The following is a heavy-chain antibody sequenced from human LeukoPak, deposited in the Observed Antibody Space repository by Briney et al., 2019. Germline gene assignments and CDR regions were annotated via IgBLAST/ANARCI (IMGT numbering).Heavy chain of an antibody. J-gene: IGHJ1*01. Sequence: GGSLRLSCAASGFTFSSYGMHWVRQAPGKGLEWVAVIPYDGSNKYYADSVKGRFTISRDNSKNTLYLQMNSLRAEDTAVYYCAKGTSLKQQLVIGFQHWGQGTLVTVSS. CDR2: IPYDGSNK. CDR3: AKGTSLKQQLVIGFQH. V-gene: IGHV3-30*18. CDR1: GFTFSSYG. D-gene: IGHD6-13*01.